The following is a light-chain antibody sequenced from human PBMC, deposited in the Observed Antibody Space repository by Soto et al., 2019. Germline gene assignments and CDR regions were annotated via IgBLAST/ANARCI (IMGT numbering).Light chain of an antibody. J-gene: IGKJ4*01. CDR2: DAS. V-gene: IGKV3-11*01. CDR1: QSVSSY. Sequence: EIVLTQSPATLSLSPGEIATLSCSASQSVSSYLAWYQQKPGQAPRLLIYDASNRATGIPARFSGSGSGTDFTLTISSLEPEDCAVYYCQQRSNWPPLTFGGGTKVEIK. CDR3: QQRSNWPPLT.